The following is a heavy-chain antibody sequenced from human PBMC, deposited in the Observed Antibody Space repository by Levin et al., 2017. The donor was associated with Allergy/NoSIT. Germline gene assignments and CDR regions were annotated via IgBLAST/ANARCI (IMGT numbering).Heavy chain of an antibody. Sequence: SQTLSLTCAISGDSVSSNSAIWNWIRQSPSRGLEWLGRTYYRSKWNYDYALSVKSRITLNPDTSKNQFSLQLKSVTPEDTAVYYCASTHPGSRYFDVWGRGTLVTVSS. CDR1: GDSVSSNSAI. J-gene: IGHJ2*01. CDR3: ASTHPGSRYFDV. CDR2: TYYRSKWNY. V-gene: IGHV6-1*01.